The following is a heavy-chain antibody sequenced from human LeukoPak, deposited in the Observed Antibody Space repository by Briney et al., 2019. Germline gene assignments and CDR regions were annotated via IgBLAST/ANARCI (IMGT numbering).Heavy chain of an antibody. D-gene: IGHD3-3*01. CDR2: IYYSGST. V-gene: IGHV4-31*03. CDR3: ARAQKVGIFGVAYAYMDV. CDR1: GGSISSGGYY. J-gene: IGHJ6*03. Sequence: SETLSLTCTVSGGSISSGGYYWSWIRQHPGKGLEWIGYIYYSGSTYYNPSLKSRVTISVDTSKNQFSLKLSSVTATDTAVYYCARAQKVGIFGVAYAYMDVWGKGTTVTVSS.